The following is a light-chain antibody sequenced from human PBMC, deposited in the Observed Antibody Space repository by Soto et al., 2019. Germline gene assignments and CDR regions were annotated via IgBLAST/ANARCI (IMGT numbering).Light chain of an antibody. V-gene: IGKV1-39*01. CDR3: QQSYNTTWT. CDR1: ESISKS. CDR2: AAS. J-gene: IGKJ1*01. Sequence: DVHMTQSPSSLSAFVGDRVTITCRASESISKSLNWYQQKPGKAPKLLIFAASSLQSGVPSRFSGSGSETDFTLTISSLQPEDFATYSCQQSYNTTWTFGQGTKVDIK.